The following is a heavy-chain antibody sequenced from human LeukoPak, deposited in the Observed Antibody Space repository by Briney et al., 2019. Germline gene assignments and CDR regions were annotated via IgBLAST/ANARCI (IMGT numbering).Heavy chain of an antibody. CDR1: GFTYSSYW. J-gene: IGHJ5*02. Sequence: PGGSLRLSCAASGFTYSSYWMHWVRQAPGKGLVWVSRINSDGGSTSYADSVKGRFTISRDNAKNTLYLQMNSLRAEDTAVYYCARGYSSSTSCSNWFDPWGQGTLVTVSS. CDR3: ARGYSSSTSCSNWFDP. D-gene: IGHD2-2*01. V-gene: IGHV3-74*01. CDR2: INSDGGST.